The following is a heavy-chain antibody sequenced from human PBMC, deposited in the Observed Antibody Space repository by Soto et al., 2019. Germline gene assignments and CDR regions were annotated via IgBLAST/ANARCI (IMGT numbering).Heavy chain of an antibody. V-gene: IGHV3-23*01. J-gene: IGHJ5*02. Sequence: EVQLFESGGGLVEPGESLRLPCAASGFIFKDFAMSWVRQAPGKWLEWVSTITTSDDITYSADSVRGRFTISRDNYANTLFLQMSSLRGDDTATYYCTKRDSSGYFDPSAGYSTPDHWGQGTLVTFSS. CDR3: TKRDSSGYFDPSAGYSTPDH. CDR1: GFIFKDFA. CDR2: ITTSDDIT. D-gene: IGHD3-3*01.